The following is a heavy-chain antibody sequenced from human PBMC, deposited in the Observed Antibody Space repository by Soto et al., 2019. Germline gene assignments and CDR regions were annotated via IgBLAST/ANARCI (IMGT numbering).Heavy chain of an antibody. D-gene: IGHD6-6*01. Sequence: SQTLSLTCAISGDSVSSNSAAWNWIRQSPSRGLEWLGRTYYRSKWYNDYAVSVKSRITVNPDKSKNQFSLQLNSVTPEDTAVYYCARGFLPYSSSSEWDYYYYGMDVWGQGTTVTVSS. CDR2: TYYRSKWYN. CDR1: GDSVSSNSAA. CDR3: ARGFLPYSSSSEWDYYYYGMDV. V-gene: IGHV6-1*01. J-gene: IGHJ6*02.